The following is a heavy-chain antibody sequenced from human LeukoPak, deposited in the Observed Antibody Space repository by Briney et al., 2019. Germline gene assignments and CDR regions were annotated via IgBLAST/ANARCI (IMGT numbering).Heavy chain of an antibody. CDR3: ARGPYSYDSSGAFDI. D-gene: IGHD3-22*01. V-gene: IGHV4-61*02. CDR2: ISSSGST. CDR1: GGSISSKDYY. J-gene: IGHJ3*02. Sequence: TLSLTCTVSGGSISSKDYYWTWIRQPAGKGLEWIGRISSSGSTNYNPSLKSRVTISVDTSKNQFSLKLSSVTAADTAVYFCARGPYSYDSSGAFDIWGQGTMVTVSS.